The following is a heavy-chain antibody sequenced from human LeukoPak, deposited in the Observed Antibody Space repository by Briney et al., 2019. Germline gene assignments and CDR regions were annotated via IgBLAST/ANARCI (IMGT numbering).Heavy chain of an antibody. J-gene: IGHJ4*02. CDR2: IYTSGNT. CDR3: ARGRGSSWYYFDY. CDR1: GYSISSDSY. Sequence: PSETLSLTCTVSGYSISSDSYWSWVRQPAGKGLEWIGRIYTSGNTNYNPSLKGRVTMSVDTSKNQFSLNLSSVTAADTAVYYCARGRGSSWYYFDYWGQGTLVTVSS. V-gene: IGHV4-4*07. D-gene: IGHD6-13*01.